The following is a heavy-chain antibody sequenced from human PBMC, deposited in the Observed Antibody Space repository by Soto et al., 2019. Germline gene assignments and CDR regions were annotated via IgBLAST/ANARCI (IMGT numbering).Heavy chain of an antibody. Sequence: EXLKISCKSSGYXFPNYLLVWVRHMPGKGPEWMGIIYPRLSDTRYSPSFQVQVTISVYKSINTSYFQWSSLKASYTAIYYFARHDICSTTICQNWFDPWGQGTLVTVSS. CDR3: ARHDICSTTICQNWFDP. CDR2: IYPRLSDT. CDR1: GYXFPNYL. V-gene: IGHV5-51*01. D-gene: IGHD2-2*01. J-gene: IGHJ5*02.